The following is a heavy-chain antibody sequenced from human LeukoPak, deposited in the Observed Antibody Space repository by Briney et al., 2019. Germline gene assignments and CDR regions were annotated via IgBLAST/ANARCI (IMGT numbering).Heavy chain of an antibody. D-gene: IGHD2-2*01. V-gene: IGHV1-2*02. J-gene: IGHJ4*02. Sequence: GASVKVSCKASGYTLTDYYMHWGGRAPGQGFGWMEWINPNDGAPNYAQKFQGRVTMTRDTSISTAHMEVSRLRSDDTAAYYCARANFLYCSSSTCLFDYWGQGTLVTVSS. CDR2: INPNDGAP. CDR3: ARANFLYCSSSTCLFDY. CDR1: GYTLTDYY.